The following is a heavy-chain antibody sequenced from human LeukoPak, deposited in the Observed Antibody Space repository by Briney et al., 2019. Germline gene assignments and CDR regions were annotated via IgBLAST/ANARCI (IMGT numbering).Heavy chain of an antibody. V-gene: IGHV1-46*01. D-gene: IGHD1-14*01. CDR1: GYTFTNFY. J-gene: IGHJ3*02. CDR3: ARDLNPQSIGMRAFDI. CDR2: INPTTGST. Sequence: ASVKVSCKASGYTFTNFYLHWVRQAPGQGLEWMGIINPTTGSTTYAQKLQGRVTMTGDMSTSTVYMGLSSLRSEDTAVYFCARDLNPQSIGMRAFDIWGQGTMVTASS.